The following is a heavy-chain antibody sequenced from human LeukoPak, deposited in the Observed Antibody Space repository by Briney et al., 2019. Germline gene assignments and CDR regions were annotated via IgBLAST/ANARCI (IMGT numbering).Heavy chain of an antibody. CDR3: ARLGGYSYGYYYYYYMDV. CDR1: GFTFSSYA. CDR2: IYSGGST. J-gene: IGHJ6*03. V-gene: IGHV3-66*04. D-gene: IGHD5-18*01. Sequence: GGSLRLSCAASGFTFSSYAMSWVRQAPGKGLEWVSVIYSGGSTYYADSVKGRFTISRDNSKNTLYLQMNSLRAEDTAVYYCARLGGYSYGYYYYYYMDVWGKGTTVTISS.